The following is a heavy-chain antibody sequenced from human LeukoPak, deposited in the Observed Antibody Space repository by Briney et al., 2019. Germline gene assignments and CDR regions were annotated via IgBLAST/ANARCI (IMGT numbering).Heavy chain of an antibody. CDR2: ISNSGGST. Sequence: GGSLRLSCAASGFTFSSYAMSWVRQAPGKGLEWVSGISNSGGSTYYADSVKGRFTISRDNSKNMLYLQMNSLRAEDTAVYYCTKESRNNSRWYRDYWGQGTLVTVSS. CDR1: GFTFSSYA. J-gene: IGHJ4*02. V-gene: IGHV3-23*01. CDR3: TKESRNNSRWYRDY. D-gene: IGHD6-19*01.